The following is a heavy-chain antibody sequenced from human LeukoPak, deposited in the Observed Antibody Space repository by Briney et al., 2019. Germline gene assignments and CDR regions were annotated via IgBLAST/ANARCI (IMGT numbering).Heavy chain of an antibody. CDR3: ARDEISGGWYNH. CDR2: INADNGNT. Sequence: VQVSCKASAYTFTSRGFSWGGQAPGQGVEWMGWINADNGNTNYAQKLQGRVTLTTDTSTSTAYMELRSLRSDDTAVYYCARDEISGGWYNHWGQGTLVTVSS. V-gene: IGHV1-18*04. CDR1: AYTFTSRG. D-gene: IGHD6-19*01. J-gene: IGHJ4*02.